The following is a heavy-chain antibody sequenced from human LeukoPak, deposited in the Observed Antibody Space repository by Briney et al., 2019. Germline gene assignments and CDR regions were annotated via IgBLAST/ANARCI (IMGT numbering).Heavy chain of an antibody. CDR3: ARETTGLARYFDY. CDR2: IYTSGST. Sequence: PSETLSLTCTVSGKSISSYYWSWIRHPAGKGLEWIGRIYTSGSTNYNPSLKSRVTMSVDTSKNQFSLNLSSVTAADTAFYYCARETTGLARYFDYWGQGTLVTVSS. J-gene: IGHJ4*02. V-gene: IGHV4-4*07. D-gene: IGHD4-11*01. CDR1: GKSISSYY.